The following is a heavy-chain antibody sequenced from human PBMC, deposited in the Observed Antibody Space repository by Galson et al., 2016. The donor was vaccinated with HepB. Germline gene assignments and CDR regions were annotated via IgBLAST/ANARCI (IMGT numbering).Heavy chain of an antibody. D-gene: IGHD2-21*02. J-gene: IGHJ4*02. V-gene: IGHV5-51*01. CDR2: MSPGDSDA. Sequence: QSGAEVTKPGESLKISCRASGYTFTNFWIGWVRQMPGKDLEWVGIMSPGDSDARYSPSFQGQVTMSADKSISTAYLQWSSLKASDTAIYYCARHAIGGHIVVVTAPFDSWGQGTLVTVSS. CDR1: GYTFTNFW. CDR3: ARHAIGGHIVVVTAPFDS.